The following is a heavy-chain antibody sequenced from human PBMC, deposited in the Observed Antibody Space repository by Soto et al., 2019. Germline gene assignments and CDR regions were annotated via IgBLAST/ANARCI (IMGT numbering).Heavy chain of an antibody. D-gene: IGHD4-17*01. V-gene: IGHV3-33*01. CDR2: IWYDGSKK. CDR3: ARGRGGSYGGNSAHFDI. J-gene: IGHJ3*02. CDR1: GFTFSGFG. Sequence: QVQLVESGGGVVQPGTSLRLSCEASGFTFSGFGMHWVRKAPGKGLEWVAVIWYDGSKKYYADCVKGRFTISRDNSKNALYLQMNSLRAEDTAVYYCARGRGGSYGGNSAHFDIGGQGTLVTVSS.